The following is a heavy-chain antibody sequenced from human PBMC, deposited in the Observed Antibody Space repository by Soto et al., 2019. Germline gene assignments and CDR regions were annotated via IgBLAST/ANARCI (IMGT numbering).Heavy chain of an antibody. CDR3: ARELVSCSGGSCYVFGWFDP. J-gene: IGHJ5*02. D-gene: IGHD2-15*01. CDR2: IYYSGST. Sequence: PSETLSLTCTVSGGSISSGGYYWSWIRQHPGKGLEWIGYIYYSGSTYYNPSLKSRVTISVDTSKNQFSLKLSSVTAADTAVYYCARELVSCSGGSCYVFGWFDPWGQGTLVTVSS. V-gene: IGHV4-31*03. CDR1: GGSISSGGYY.